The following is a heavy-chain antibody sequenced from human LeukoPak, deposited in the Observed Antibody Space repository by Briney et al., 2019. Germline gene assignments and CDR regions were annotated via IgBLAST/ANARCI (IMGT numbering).Heavy chain of an antibody. J-gene: IGHJ3*02. V-gene: IGHV1-69*06. D-gene: IGHD2-15*01. CDR1: GDTFNIYA. Sequence: SVKVSYKASGDTFNIYAISWVRQAPGQGLEWMGELIHIFGTANYAQKFQGRVTITADKSTSTAYMELSSLRSEDTAVYYCAREGMDIVVVVAAMGAFDIWGQGTMVTVSS. CDR2: LIHIFGTA. CDR3: AREGMDIVVVVAAMGAFDI.